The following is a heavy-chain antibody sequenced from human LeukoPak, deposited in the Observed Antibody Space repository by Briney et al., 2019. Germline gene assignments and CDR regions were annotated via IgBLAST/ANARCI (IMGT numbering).Heavy chain of an antibody. CDR1: GFTFSNYW. CDR2: IKQDRSEK. Sequence: GGSLRLSCAASGFTFSNYWMSWVRQAPGKGLEWVANIKQDRSEKYYVDSVKGRFTISRDSAENSLYLQMNSLRAEDTAVYYCARGRIAVAGTYIPSNWGPQLYYMDVWGKGTTVTVSS. J-gene: IGHJ6*03. V-gene: IGHV3-7*01. D-gene: IGHD6-19*01. CDR3: ARGRIAVAGTYIPSNWGPQLYYMDV.